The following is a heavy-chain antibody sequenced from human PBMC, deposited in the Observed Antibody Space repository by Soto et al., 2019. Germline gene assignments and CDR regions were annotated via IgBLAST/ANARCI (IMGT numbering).Heavy chain of an antibody. V-gene: IGHV3-30*18. CDR3: AKDLHRPGMNDYYGMDV. Sequence: QVQLVESGGGVVQPGRSLRLSCAASGLSFSRHAMHWVRQAPGKGLEWVAVISYDGSTKYHVDSLKGRFTISRDNSKNTVYLQMNSLRADDTAVYYCAKDLHRPGMNDYYGMDVWGQGTTVTVSS. CDR1: GLSFSRHA. J-gene: IGHJ6*02. D-gene: IGHD6-13*01. CDR2: ISYDGSTK.